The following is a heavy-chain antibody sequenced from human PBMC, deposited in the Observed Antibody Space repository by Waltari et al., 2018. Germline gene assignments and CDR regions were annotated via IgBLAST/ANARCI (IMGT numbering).Heavy chain of an antibody. D-gene: IGHD5-18*01. CDR3: AGEGRGYSYGYGGY. J-gene: IGHJ4*02. Sequence: QVQLQELGPGLVKPSETLSLTCTVSGYSISSGYYWGWIRQPPGKGLEWIGSIYHSGSTYYNPSLKSRVTISVDTSKNQFSLKLSSVTAADTAVYYCAGEGRGYSYGYGGYWGQGTLVTVSS. V-gene: IGHV4-38-2*02. CDR1: GYSISSGYY. CDR2: IYHSGST.